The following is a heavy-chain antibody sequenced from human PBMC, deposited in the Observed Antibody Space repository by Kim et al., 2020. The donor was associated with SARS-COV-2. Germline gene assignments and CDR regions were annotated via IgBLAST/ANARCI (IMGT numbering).Heavy chain of an antibody. J-gene: IGHJ4*02. V-gene: IGHV4-39*01. CDR1: GGSFSSSGYY. D-gene: IGHD6-19*01. CDR3: ARRGAVAGNPLFDY. CDR2: ISYSGST. Sequence: SETLSLTCTVSGGSFSSSGYYWTWIRQPPGQGLEWIGSISYSGSTYYSPSLRSRITISVDTSKSQFSLKLSSVTAADTAIYYCARRGAVAGNPLFDYWGPGSLVSVSS.